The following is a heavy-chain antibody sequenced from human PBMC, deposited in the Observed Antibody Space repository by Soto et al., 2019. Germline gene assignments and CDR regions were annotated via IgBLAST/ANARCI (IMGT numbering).Heavy chain of an antibody. Sequence: QVQLVESGGGVVQPGRSLRLSCAASGFTFSNYGMHWVRQAPGKGLEWVIVISYDGNVAYYADSVKGRFTISRDNSKNTLYLQMNSLRTESTAMYYCAKEGPITNWYFDYWGQGTLFTVSS. J-gene: IGHJ4*02. CDR3: AKEGPITNWYFDY. CDR1: GFTFSNYG. CDR2: ISYDGNVA. D-gene: IGHD1-1*01. V-gene: IGHV3-30*18.